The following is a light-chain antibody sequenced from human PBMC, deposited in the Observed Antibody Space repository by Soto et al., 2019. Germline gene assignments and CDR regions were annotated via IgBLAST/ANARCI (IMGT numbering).Light chain of an antibody. Sequence: EMVLTQSPATLSLSPGERATLSCRAGQSVSSLLAWYQQKPGQAPRLLIYDASNRATGIPARFSGSGSGTEFTLTINSLQSEDFAVYYCQQYNNWPRTFGQGTKVDIK. J-gene: IGKJ1*01. V-gene: IGKV3D-15*01. CDR3: QQYNNWPRT. CDR2: DAS. CDR1: QSVSSL.